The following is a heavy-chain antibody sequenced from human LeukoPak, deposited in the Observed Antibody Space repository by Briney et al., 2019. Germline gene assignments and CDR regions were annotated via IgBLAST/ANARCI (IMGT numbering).Heavy chain of an antibody. D-gene: IGHD1-26*01. Sequence: GGSLRLSCAASGFTFNTYSMNWVRQAPGKGLEWVSSISSSSSYIDYADSGKGRFTISRDNAKNSLYLHMNSLRVEDTAVYYCAKGGSGTYFLDYWGQGTLVTVSS. J-gene: IGHJ4*02. V-gene: IGHV3-21*01. CDR3: AKGGSGTYFLDY. CDR2: ISSSSSYI. CDR1: GFTFNTYS.